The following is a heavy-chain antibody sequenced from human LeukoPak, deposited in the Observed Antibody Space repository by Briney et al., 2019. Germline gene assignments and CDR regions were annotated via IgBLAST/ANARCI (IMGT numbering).Heavy chain of an antibody. Sequence: GSLRLSCSASGFTFSGHFMHWVRQAPGKGPEYVSSISINGDKTYYAESVKGRFTISRDNSKNTLYLQLSSLRVEDTAVYYCIKDRIGTWSFDHWGQGTLLTVSS. CDR2: ISINGDKT. CDR3: IKDRIGTWSFDH. J-gene: IGHJ4*02. D-gene: IGHD1-26*01. V-gene: IGHV3-64D*06. CDR1: GFTFSGHF.